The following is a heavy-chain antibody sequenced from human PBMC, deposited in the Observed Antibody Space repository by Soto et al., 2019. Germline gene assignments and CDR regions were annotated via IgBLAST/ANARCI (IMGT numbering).Heavy chain of an antibody. CDR2: IKSKTDGGTT. V-gene: IGHV3-15*01. CDR3: TTDRLAYSGYGMVV. D-gene: IGHD6-19*01. CDR1: GFTLSHAW. J-gene: IGHJ6*02. Sequence: RRTLRLSCAAPGFTLSHAWMTYVRHALGKGLEWVGRIKSKTDGGTTDYAAPVKGRFTISRDDSKNTLYLQMNSLKTEDTAVYYCTTDRLAYSGYGMVVCGQGTTVSVS.